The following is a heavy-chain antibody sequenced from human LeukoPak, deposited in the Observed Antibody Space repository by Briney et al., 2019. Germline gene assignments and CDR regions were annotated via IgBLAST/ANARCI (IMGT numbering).Heavy chain of an antibody. V-gene: IGHV3-30-3*01. CDR2: ISYDGSNK. J-gene: IGHJ4*02. CDR1: GFTSSSYA. Sequence: PWGSLRLSCAASGFTSSSYAMHWVRQAPGKGLEWVAVISYDGSNKYYADSVKGRFTISRDNSKNTLYLQMNSLRAEDTAVYYCARSSRPAGAFDYWGQGTLVTVSS. CDR3: ARSSRPAGAFDY. D-gene: IGHD3-10*01.